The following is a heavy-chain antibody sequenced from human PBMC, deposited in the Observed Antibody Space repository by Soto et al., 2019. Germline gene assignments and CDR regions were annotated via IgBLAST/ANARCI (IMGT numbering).Heavy chain of an antibody. D-gene: IGHD5-18*01. V-gene: IGHV3-74*01. J-gene: IGHJ3*02. CDR1: GFTFSSYW. CDR3: ETSRWLLSAFDI. CDR2: INSDGSST. Sequence: EVQLVESGGGLVQPGGSLRLSCAASGFTFSSYWMHWVRQAPGKGLVWVSRINSDGSSTSYADSVKGRFTISRDNAKNALYVPMNSMRGEDTAVHYCETSRWLLSAFDIWRQATIVTVSS.